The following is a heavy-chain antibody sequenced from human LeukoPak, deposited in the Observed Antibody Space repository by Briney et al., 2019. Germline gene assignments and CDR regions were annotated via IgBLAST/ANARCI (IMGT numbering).Heavy chain of an antibody. V-gene: IGHV3-23*01. CDR1: GFTFTSYD. Sequence: GGSLRLSCAASGFTFTSYDMSWVRQAPGKGLEWVSTISTSGGRTYYADSVKGRFTISRDNSKYTLYLQMNRLRADDTAVYYCAKAEGATLYYYGVDVWGQGTTVTVSS. J-gene: IGHJ6*02. CDR3: AKAEGATLYYYGVDV. CDR2: ISTSGGRT.